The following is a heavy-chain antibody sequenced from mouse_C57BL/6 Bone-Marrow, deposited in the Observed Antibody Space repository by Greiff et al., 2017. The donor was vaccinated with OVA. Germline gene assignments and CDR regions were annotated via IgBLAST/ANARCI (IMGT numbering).Heavy chain of an antibody. Sequence: VQLQQSGAELVRPGTSVKLSCKASGYTFTSYWMHWVKQRPGQGLEWIGVIDPSDSYTNYNQKFKGKATLTVDTSSSTAYMQLSSLTSEDSAVYYCARSGMGGAMDYWGQGTSVTVSS. D-gene: IGHD2-3*01. CDR2: IDPSDSYT. CDR3: ARSGMGGAMDY. V-gene: IGHV1-59*01. CDR1: GYTFTSYW. J-gene: IGHJ4*01.